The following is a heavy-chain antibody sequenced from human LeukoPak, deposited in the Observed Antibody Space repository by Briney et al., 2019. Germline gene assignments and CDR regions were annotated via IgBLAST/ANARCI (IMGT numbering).Heavy chain of an antibody. V-gene: IGHV1-2*02. J-gene: IGHJ6*03. CDR1: GYTFTGYY. CDR3: ATGTESGYYYYYYMDV. D-gene: IGHD1-14*01. Sequence: ASVKVSCKASGYTFTGYYMHWVRQAPGQGLEWMGWINPNSGGTNYAQKFQGRVTMTRDTSISTAYVELSRLRSDDTVVYYCATGTESGYYYYYYMDVWGKGTTVTVSS. CDR2: INPNSGGT.